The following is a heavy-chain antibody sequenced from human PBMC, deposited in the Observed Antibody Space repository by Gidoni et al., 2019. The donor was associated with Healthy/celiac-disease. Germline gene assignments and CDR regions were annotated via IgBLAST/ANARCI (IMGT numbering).Heavy chain of an antibody. CDR3: AKGKNWIDFDY. CDR1: GFTFDDYA. Sequence: ELQLVESGGGLVQPGRSLRLSCAASGFTFDDYAMHWVRQAPGKGLECVSGISWNSGSIGYADSVKGRFTISRDNAKNSLYLQMNSLRAEDTALDYCAKGKNWIDFDYWGQGTLVTVSS. J-gene: IGHJ4*02. D-gene: IGHD1-1*01. CDR2: ISWNSGSI. V-gene: IGHV3-9*01.